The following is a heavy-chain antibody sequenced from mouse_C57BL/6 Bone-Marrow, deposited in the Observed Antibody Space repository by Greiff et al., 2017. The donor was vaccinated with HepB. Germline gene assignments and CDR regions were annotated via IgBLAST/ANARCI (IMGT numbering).Heavy chain of an antibody. CDR2: IWWDDDK. CDR3: ARMGIYYYGSSDYWYFDV. Sequence: QVQLKESGPGILQPSQTLSLTCSFSGFSLSTFGMGVGWIRQPSGKGLEWLAHIWWDDDKYYNPALKSRLTIPKDTSKNQVFLKIANVDTADTATYYCARMGIYYYGSSDYWYFDVWGTGTTVTVSS. V-gene: IGHV8-8*01. D-gene: IGHD1-1*01. CDR1: GFSLSTFGMG. J-gene: IGHJ1*03.